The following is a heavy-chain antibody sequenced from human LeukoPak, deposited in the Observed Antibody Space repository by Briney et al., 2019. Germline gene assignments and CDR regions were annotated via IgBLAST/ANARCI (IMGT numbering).Heavy chain of an antibody. V-gene: IGHV3-23*01. J-gene: IGHJ4*02. CDR3: AKQGGYSLTRPEDYLDY. Sequence: PGGSLRLSCAASEFTFSSYAMSWVRQAPGKGLEWVSAISGSGGSTYYADSVKGRFTISRDNFKNTLYLQMNSLRAEDTAVYYCAKQGGYSLTRPEDYLDYWGQGTLVTVSS. CDR2: ISGSGGST. CDR1: EFTFSSYA. D-gene: IGHD5-18*01.